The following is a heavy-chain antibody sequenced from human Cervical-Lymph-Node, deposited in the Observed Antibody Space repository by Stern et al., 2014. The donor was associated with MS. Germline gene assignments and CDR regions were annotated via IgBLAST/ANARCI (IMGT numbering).Heavy chain of an antibody. CDR3: TKDTYGPEDY. D-gene: IGHD3-10*01. J-gene: IGHJ4*02. Sequence: EVQLVESGGGLVQPGGSLRLSCVASGFTFRNYWMHWVRQGPGKGLVAGARINRDGKTITHADSVKGRFTISRDNAKNTLYLQMNSLRVEDTAVYYCTKDTYGPEDYWGQGTSVTVSS. CDR1: GFTFRNYW. V-gene: IGHV3-74*03. CDR2: INRDGKTI.